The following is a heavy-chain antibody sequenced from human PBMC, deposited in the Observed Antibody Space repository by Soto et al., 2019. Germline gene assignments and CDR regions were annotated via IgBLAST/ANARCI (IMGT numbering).Heavy chain of an antibody. V-gene: IGHV3-13*04. J-gene: IGHJ2*01. D-gene: IGHD3-10*01. CDR1: GFTFSRYD. CDR2: IGTTGDT. CDR3: ARDATYGSGRGPDWFFDL. Sequence: EVQLVESGGGLVQPGGSLRLSCTASGFTFSRYDMHWVRQSTGKGLEWVSAIGTTGDTYYPGSVKGRFTISREDAKNSWYLQINSLRAGDTAVYYCARDATYGSGRGPDWFFDLWGRGTLVTVSS.